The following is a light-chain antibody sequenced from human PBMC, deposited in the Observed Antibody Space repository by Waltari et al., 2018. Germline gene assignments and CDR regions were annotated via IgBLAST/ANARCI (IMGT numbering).Light chain of an antibody. CDR2: DAS. V-gene: IGKV3-20*01. Sequence: EIVLTQSPATLSLSPGERATLSCRASQSVSRTLAWYQQKPGQAPRLLIYDASSRATGIPDRFSGSGSGTEFSLTMSRLEPEDFAVYYCQEYGTLPATFGQGTKVEIK. J-gene: IGKJ1*01. CDR1: QSVSRT. CDR3: QEYGTLPAT.